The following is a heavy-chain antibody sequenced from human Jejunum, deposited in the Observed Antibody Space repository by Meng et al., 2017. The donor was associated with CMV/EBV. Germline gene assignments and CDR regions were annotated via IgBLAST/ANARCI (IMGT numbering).Heavy chain of an antibody. CDR1: GYTFTHYG. Sequence: QVEVVQSGAEVKKSGASVQDSCKASGYTFTHYGLHWVRQAPGQGLQWMGWFTAGDGGATVSQTFQDRVTMTRDTSATTAYMYLSSLRSKDTAIYYCARGGGDRSVDFWGQGTLVTVSS. D-gene: IGHD2-21*02. CDR2: FTAGDGGA. CDR3: ARGGGDRSVDF. V-gene: IGHV1-3*01. J-gene: IGHJ4*02.